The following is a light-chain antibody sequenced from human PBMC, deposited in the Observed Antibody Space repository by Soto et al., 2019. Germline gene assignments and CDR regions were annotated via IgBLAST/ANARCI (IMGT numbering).Light chain of an antibody. CDR1: QSVLFISNNKNF. V-gene: IGKV4-1*01. J-gene: IGKJ1*01. CDR2: WAS. CDR3: QQFFHTPT. Sequence: IVMTQSPDFLSVSLGERATINCRANQSVLFISNNKNFLAWYQHKPGQPPKLFLNWASTRESGVPDRFSGSGTVTDFTLTISSLHAEDVAVYYCQQFFHTPTFGQGTKVDIK.